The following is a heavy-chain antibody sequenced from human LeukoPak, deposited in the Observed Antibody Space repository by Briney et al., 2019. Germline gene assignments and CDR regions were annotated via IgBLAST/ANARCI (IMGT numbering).Heavy chain of an antibody. V-gene: IGHV3-11*04. Sequence: GGSLRLSCAASGFTFSDYYMSWIRQAPAKGLEWVSYISRSGSTIYYPDSVKGRFTISRDNAKNSLYLQMNSLRAEDTAVYYCARDFNTIFGVVTPRYYYYMDVWGKGTTVTVSS. CDR1: GFTFSDYY. CDR3: ARDFNTIFGVVTPRYYYYMDV. D-gene: IGHD3-3*01. CDR2: ISRSGSTI. J-gene: IGHJ6*03.